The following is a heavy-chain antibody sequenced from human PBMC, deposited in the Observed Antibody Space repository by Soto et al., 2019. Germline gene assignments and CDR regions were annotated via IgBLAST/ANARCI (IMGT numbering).Heavy chain of an antibody. CDR3: ARARYCSSASCYKFDY. J-gene: IGHJ4*02. D-gene: IGHD2-2*01. Sequence: ASVKVSCKASAYTFTGYYVHWVRQAPGQGLEWMGWINPNSGGTNYAQKFQGRVTMTRDTSISTAYMDLNRLRSDDTAVYYCARARYCSSASCYKFDYWGQGTLVTSPQ. CDR2: INPNSGGT. V-gene: IGHV1-2*02. CDR1: AYTFTGYY.